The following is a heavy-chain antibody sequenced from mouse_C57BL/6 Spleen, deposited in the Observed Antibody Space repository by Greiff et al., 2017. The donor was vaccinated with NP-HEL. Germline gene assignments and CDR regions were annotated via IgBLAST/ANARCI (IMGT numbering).Heavy chain of an antibody. Sequence: QVQLQQPGAELVKPGASVKMSCKASGYTFTSYWITWVKQRPGQGLEWIGDIYPGSGSTNYNEKFKSKATLTVDTSSSTAYMELRSLTSEDSAVYYCTPIYYDYDGDYWGQGTTLTVSS. CDR2: IYPGSGST. V-gene: IGHV1-55*01. J-gene: IGHJ2*01. CDR1: GYTFTSYW. CDR3: TPIYYDYDGDY. D-gene: IGHD2-4*01.